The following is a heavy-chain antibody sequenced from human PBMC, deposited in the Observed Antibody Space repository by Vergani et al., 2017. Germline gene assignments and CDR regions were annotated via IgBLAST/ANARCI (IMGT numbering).Heavy chain of an antibody. D-gene: IGHD1-26*01. V-gene: IGHV3-23*01. Sequence: EVQLLESGGGLVQPGGSLRLSCAASGFTFSSYAMSWVRQAPGKGLEWVSAISGSGGSTYYADSVKGRFTISRDNSKNTLYLQMNSLRAEDTAVYCCAKGEGATHYYYYGMDVWGQGTTVTVSS. CDR1: GFTFSSYA. J-gene: IGHJ6*02. CDR3: AKGEGATHYYYYGMDV. CDR2: ISGSGGST.